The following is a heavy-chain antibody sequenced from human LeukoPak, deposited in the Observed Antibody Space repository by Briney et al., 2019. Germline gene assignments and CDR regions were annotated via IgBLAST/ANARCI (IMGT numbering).Heavy chain of an antibody. Sequence: SETLSLTCAVYGGSFSGYYWSWIRQPPGKGLEWIGEINHSGSTNYNPSLKSRVTISVDTSKNQFSLKLSSVTAADTAVYYCARGYLGNARIFDYWGQGTLVTVSS. D-gene: IGHD1-1*01. CDR1: GGSFSGYY. V-gene: IGHV4-34*01. J-gene: IGHJ4*02. CDR2: INHSGST. CDR3: ARGYLGNARIFDY.